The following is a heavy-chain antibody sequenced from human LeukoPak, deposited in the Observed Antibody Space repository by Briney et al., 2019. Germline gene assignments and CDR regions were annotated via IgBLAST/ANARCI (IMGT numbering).Heavy chain of an antibody. D-gene: IGHD5-18*01. V-gene: IGHV4-34*01. CDR3: ARGLGYSYGYGYYFDY. J-gene: IGHJ4*02. Sequence: SETLSLTCAVYGGSFSGYYLSWIRQPPGKGLEWIGEINHSGSTNYNPSLKSRVTISVDTSKNQFSLKLSSVTAADTAVYYCARGLGYSYGYGYYFDYWGQGTLVTVSS. CDR1: GGSFSGYY. CDR2: INHSGST.